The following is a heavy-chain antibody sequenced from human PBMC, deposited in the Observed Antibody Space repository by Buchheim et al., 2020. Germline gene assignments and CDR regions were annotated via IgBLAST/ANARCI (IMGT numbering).Heavy chain of an antibody. CDR1: GGSFSGYY. V-gene: IGHV4-34*01. CDR3: ASRARIEVVARHY. CDR2: INHSGST. J-gene: IGHJ4*02. Sequence: QVQLQQWGAGLLKPSETLSLTCAVYGGSFSGYYWSWIRQPPGKGLEWIGEINHSGSTNYNPSLKSRVTISVDTSKNQFSLKLSSVTAADTAVYYCASRARIEVVARHYWRQGTL. D-gene: IGHD6-19*01.